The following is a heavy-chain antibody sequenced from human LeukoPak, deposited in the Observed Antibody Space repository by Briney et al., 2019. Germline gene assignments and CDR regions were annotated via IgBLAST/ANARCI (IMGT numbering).Heavy chain of an antibody. CDR3: VKGDKVLTWRRTYNWFDP. CDR1: GFTFSSYG. CDR2: ISYDGSNK. J-gene: IGHJ5*02. D-gene: IGHD3-16*01. V-gene: IGHV3-30*18. Sequence: GRSLRLSCAASGFTFSSYGMHWVRQAPGKGLEWVAVISYDGSNKYYADSVKGRFTISRDNSKNTLYLQMNSLRAEDTAVYYCVKGDKVLTWRRTYNWFDPWGQGTLVTVSS.